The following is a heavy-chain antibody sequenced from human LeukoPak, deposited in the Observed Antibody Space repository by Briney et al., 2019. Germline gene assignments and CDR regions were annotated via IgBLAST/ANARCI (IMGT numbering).Heavy chain of an antibody. V-gene: IGHV4-59*01. Sequence: PWEPLSLPCTVSGTPFSSSYWSWIRQSPGKALDWIGYLYHTGSTKYNPSLASRVTMSVHRSKNRFSLKLNSVTAADTAVYYCARGFFDGRGHSNSFDCWGQGVRVTVSS. D-gene: IGHD2-15*01. CDR3: ARGFFDGRGHSNSFDC. J-gene: IGHJ4*02. CDR1: GTPFSSSY. CDR2: LYHTGST.